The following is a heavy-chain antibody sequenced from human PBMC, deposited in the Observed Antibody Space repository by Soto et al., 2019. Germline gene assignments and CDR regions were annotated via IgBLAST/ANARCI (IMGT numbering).Heavy chain of an antibody. CDR1: GGSISSGGYS. D-gene: IGHD4-17*01. Sequence: PSETLSLTCAVSGGSISSGGYSWSWIRQPPGKGLEWIGYIYHSGGTYYNPSLKSRVTISVDRSKNQFSLKLSSVTAADTAVYYCARGGDTAMIDYGDYEAFDIWGQGTMVTVSS. CDR2: IYHSGGT. CDR3: ARGGDTAMIDYGDYEAFDI. V-gene: IGHV4-30-2*01. J-gene: IGHJ3*02.